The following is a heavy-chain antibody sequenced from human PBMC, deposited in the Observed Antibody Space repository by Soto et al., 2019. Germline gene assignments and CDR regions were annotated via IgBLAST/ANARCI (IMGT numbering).Heavy chain of an antibody. Sequence: EVQLVESGGGLVQPGGSLRLSCAASGFTFSSYSMNWVRQAPGKGLEWVSYISSSSSTIYYADSVKGRFTISRDNAKNSLYLQMNSLRAEDTAVYYCARDRYSSGWPNYFDYWGQGTLVTVSS. J-gene: IGHJ4*02. V-gene: IGHV3-48*01. D-gene: IGHD6-19*01. CDR2: ISSSSSTI. CDR3: ARDRYSSGWPNYFDY. CDR1: GFTFSSYS.